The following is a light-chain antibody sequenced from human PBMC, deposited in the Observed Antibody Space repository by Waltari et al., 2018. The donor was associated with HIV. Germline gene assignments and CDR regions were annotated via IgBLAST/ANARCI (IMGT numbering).Light chain of an antibody. J-gene: IGLJ3*02. Sequence: SFVLPQPPSVSVAPGTTATISCGGWNLGSKCVRWYQQLPGQAPVLVGRFNYGRPSGIPDRFSGSNSGHTATLAITSVEAGDEADYYCQVCDSSNDHVVFGGGTERTVL. CDR2: FNY. CDR1: NLGSKC. V-gene: IGLV3-21*04. CDR3: QVCDSSNDHVV.